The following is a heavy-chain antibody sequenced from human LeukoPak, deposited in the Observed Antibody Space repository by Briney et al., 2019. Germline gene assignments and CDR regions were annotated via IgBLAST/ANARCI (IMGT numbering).Heavy chain of an antibody. J-gene: IGHJ3*02. CDR3: ARDRGSGLDAFDI. CDR1: GFTFSSYW. V-gene: IGHV3-7*01. D-gene: IGHD2-15*01. Sequence: GGSLRLSCAASGFTFSSYWMSWVRQAPGKGLEWVANIKQDGSEKYYVDSVKGRFTISRDNAKNSLYLQMNSLRAEDTAVYYCARDRGSGLDAFDIWGQGTMVTVSS. CDR2: IKQDGSEK.